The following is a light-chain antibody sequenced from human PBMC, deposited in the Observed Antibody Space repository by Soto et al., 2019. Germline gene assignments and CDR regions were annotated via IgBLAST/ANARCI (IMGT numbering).Light chain of an antibody. CDR1: SSNIGNNT. V-gene: IGLV1-44*01. J-gene: IGLJ1*01. CDR3: AAWDDSRYGGV. Sequence: QSVLTQPPSASGTPGQRVTISCSGSSSNIGNNTVNWYQQLPGTAPTLLIYSDNHRPSGVTARFSCSESGTSAALAISGLQSEDDADYYCAAWDDSRYGGVFGTGTQLTVL. CDR2: SDN.